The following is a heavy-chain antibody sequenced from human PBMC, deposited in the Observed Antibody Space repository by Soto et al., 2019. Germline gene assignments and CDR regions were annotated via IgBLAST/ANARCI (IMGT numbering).Heavy chain of an antibody. CDR1: GLSLSTSGVG. D-gene: IGHD4-17*01. V-gene: IGHV2-5*02. Sequence: QITLKESGPTLVKPTQTLTLTCTFSGLSLSTSGVGVGWIRQPPGKTLEWLALIYWDDDKRYSPSLKNRLTITRDASKNQVVLTMTNMDPVDTATYYCARRLVTTLQFDYWGQGILVTVSS. CDR2: IYWDDDK. CDR3: ARRLVTTLQFDY. J-gene: IGHJ4*02.